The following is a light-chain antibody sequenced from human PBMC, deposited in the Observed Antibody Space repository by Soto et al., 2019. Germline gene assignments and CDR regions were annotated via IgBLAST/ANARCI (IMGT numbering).Light chain of an antibody. CDR1: QGIRSW. CDR3: QQSDAFPAT. J-gene: IGKJ4*01. CDR2: SAS. Sequence: DIQMTQSPSSVSASVGARVTITCRASQGIRSWLAWYQQKPGKAPKLLISSASTVQSGVPSRWSGSGSRTAFTLTISGLQPEDFVTYYCQQSDAFPATFGGGTRVEIK. V-gene: IGKV1D-12*01.